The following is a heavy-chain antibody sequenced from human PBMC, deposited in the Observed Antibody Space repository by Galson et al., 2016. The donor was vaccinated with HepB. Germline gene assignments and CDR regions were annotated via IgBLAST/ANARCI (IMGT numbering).Heavy chain of an antibody. D-gene: IGHD3-9*01. J-gene: IGHJ6*02. CDR1: GGSISSYY. Sequence: ETLSLTCTVSGGSISSYYWSWIRQPPGKGLEWIGHISYSGSTNYNPSLRSRVTISVDTSKNQFSLRLRSVTAADTAVYFCARSALDYDISAGYYRPLAMDVWGQGTTVTVS. CDR3: ARSALDYDISAGYYRPLAMDV. V-gene: IGHV4-59*01. CDR2: ISYSGST.